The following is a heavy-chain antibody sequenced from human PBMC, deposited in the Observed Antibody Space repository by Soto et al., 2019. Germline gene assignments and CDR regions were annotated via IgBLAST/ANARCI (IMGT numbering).Heavy chain of an antibody. CDR2: ISPYNDYT. CDR3: ARLPTSGYHTHYYYAMDV. D-gene: IGHD5-12*01. V-gene: IGHV1-18*01. J-gene: IGHJ6*02. CDR1: GYTFYNYG. Sequence: QAQLEQSGAEVKKPGASVKVACKASGYTFYNYGITWVRQAPGHGLEWMGWISPYNDYTNYAQKCQGRVSMTTDTSTSTAFMELRSLTSDDTAVYFCARLPTSGYHTHYYYAMDVWGQGTTVTVSS.